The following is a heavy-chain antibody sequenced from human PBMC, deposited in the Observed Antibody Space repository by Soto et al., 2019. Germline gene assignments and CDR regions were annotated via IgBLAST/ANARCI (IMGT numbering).Heavy chain of an antibody. CDR2: IKPDARET. D-gene: IGHD4-17*01. J-gene: IGHJ4*02. CDR3: ARGDFRVCVIHGVGY. Sequence: EVQLVESGGGLVQPGGSLRLSCAASGFMFSSYWMSWVRQVPGKGLEWVANIKPDARETYYLQSLEGRFTISRDNARNAVYLQMNSLSPEDTAVYYCARGDFRVCVIHGVGYWGQGALGTVSS. CDR1: GFMFSSYW. V-gene: IGHV3-7*03.